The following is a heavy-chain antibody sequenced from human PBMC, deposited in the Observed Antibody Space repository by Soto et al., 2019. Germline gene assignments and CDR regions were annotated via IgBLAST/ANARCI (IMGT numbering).Heavy chain of an antibody. CDR2: IYSGGST. V-gene: IGHV3-53*01. D-gene: IGHD3-22*01. Sequence: GGSLRLSCAASGFTVSSNYMSWVRQAPGKGLEWVSLIYSGGSTYYADSVKGRFTISRDNSKNTLYLQMNSLRAEDTAVYYRAKPLRLLPGPWGQGTLVTVSS. CDR1: GFTVSSNY. J-gene: IGHJ4*01. CDR3: AKPLRLLPGP.